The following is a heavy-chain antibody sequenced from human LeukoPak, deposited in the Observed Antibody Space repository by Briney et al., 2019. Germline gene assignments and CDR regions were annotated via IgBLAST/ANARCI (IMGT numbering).Heavy chain of an antibody. D-gene: IGHD2-21*02. CDR1: GYRFTSYW. J-gene: IGHJ4*02. Sequence: GESLKISCHGSGYRFTSYWIGWVRQMPGKGLEWMGMIYPGDSDTRYSPSFQGHVTISADKSLSTAYLQWNSLKASDTAMYYCARHISDCGGDCPFDYWGQGTLVTVSS. V-gene: IGHV5-51*01. CDR3: ARHISDCGGDCPFDY. CDR2: IYPGDSDT.